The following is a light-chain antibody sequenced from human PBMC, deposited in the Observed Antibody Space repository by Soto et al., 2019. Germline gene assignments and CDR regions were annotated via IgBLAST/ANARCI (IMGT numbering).Light chain of an antibody. V-gene: IGKV1-39*01. CDR3: QQSYNTPRT. J-gene: IGKJ1*01. CDR2: AAS. Sequence: DIQMTQSPSSLSASVGDRVTITCRASQSITSYLNWYQQKPGKAPELLIYAASSLQSGFPSRFSGSGSGTDFTLTISSLQPEDFATYYCQQSYNTPRTFGQGTKVEIK. CDR1: QSITSY.